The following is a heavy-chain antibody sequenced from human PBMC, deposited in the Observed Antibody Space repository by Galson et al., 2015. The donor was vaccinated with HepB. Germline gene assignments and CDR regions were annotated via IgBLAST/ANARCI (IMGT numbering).Heavy chain of an antibody. J-gene: IGHJ4*02. D-gene: IGHD6-13*01. CDR3: ARSKWIEAAECSH. V-gene: IGHV3-30*01. Sequence: YADSVKGRFTISRDDSKNTLYLQMNALRADDSAVYYCARSKWIEAAECSHWGQGTLVTVSS.